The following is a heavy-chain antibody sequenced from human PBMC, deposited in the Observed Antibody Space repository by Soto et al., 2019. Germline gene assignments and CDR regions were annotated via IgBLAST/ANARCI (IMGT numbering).Heavy chain of an antibody. J-gene: IGHJ4*02. V-gene: IGHV3-30*18. D-gene: IGHD2-15*01. CDR2: ISYDGSNK. CDR1: GFTFSSYG. CDR3: AKDRRKVVVAAPFDY. Sequence: QVQLAESGGGVVQPGRSLRLSCAASGFTFSSYGMHWVRQAPGKGLEWVAVISYDGSNKYYADSVKGRFTISRDNSKNTLYLQMNSLRAEDTAVYYCAKDRRKVVVAAPFDYWGQGTLVTVSS.